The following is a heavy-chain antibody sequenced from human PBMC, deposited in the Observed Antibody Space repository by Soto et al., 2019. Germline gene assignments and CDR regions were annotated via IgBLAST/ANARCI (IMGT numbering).Heavy chain of an antibody. CDR2: IIPIYTTP. CDR1: GGTVSSYA. D-gene: IGHD4-4*01. CDR3: ARVRTTVTTGYYGMDV. Sequence: QVQLLQSGAEVRKPGSSVMVSCKASGGTVSSYALNWVRQAPGQGLEWMGGIIPIYTTPKYAQKFQGRVTISADESSSTVNLELRSLRVEDTAVYYCARVRTTVTTGYYGMDVWGQGTTVTVSS. J-gene: IGHJ6*02. V-gene: IGHV1-69*01.